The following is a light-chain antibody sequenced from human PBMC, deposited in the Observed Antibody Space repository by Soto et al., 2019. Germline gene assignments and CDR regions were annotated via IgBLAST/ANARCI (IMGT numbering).Light chain of an antibody. CDR2: GAS. CDR1: QSVSSN. CDR3: QQYNNWPPTWT. V-gene: IGKV3-15*01. J-gene: IGKJ1*01. Sequence: ENVLTQSPATLSVSPGERATLSCRASQSVSSNLAWYQQKPGQAPRLLIYGASTRATGIPARFSGSGSGTEFTLTISSLQSEDFAVYYCQQYNNWPPTWTFGQGTKVEIK.